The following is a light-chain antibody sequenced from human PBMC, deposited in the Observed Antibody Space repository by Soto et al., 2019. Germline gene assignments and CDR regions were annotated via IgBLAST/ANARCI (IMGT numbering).Light chain of an antibody. V-gene: IGLV1-47*01. Sequence: QSVLTQPPSASGTPGQRVTISCSGSTSNIGSFYVYWYQQLPGTAPKLLIYRNDQRPSCVPDRFSGSKSGTSASLAISGRRSEDEADYYCAAWDDSLSVLFGGGTKLTVL. CDR1: TSNIGSFY. CDR2: RND. CDR3: AAWDDSLSVL. J-gene: IGLJ3*02.